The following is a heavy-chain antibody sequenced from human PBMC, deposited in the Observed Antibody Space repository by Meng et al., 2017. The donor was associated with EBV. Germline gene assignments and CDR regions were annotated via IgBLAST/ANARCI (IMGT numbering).Heavy chain of an antibody. CDR3: ARPFPSWQSPRLDPFGA. J-gene: IGHJ5*02. CDR1: GGSFSGYY. D-gene: IGHD6-19*01. Sequence: QVQLQQWGAGLLKPSETLSLTCAFYGGSFSGYYWSWIRQPPGKGLEWIGEINHSGSTNYNPSLKSRVTISVDTSKNQFSLRLTSVTAADTAVYYCARPFPSWQSPRLDPFGAWGQGTLVTVSS. V-gene: IGHV4-34*01. CDR2: INHSGST.